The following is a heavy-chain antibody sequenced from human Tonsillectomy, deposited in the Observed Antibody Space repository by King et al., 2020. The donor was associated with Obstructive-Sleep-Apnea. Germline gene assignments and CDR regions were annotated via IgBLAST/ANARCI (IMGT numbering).Heavy chain of an antibody. D-gene: IGHD3-10*01. CDR2: IYYSWST. V-gene: IGHV4-39*06. J-gene: IGHJ4*02. CDR1: GGSISSSSYY. Sequence: QLQESGPGLVKPSETLSLTCTVSGGSISSSSYYWGWIRQPPGKGLEWIVSIYYSWSTYYNPSLKSLVTISVDTSKNQFPLKLSSVTAADTAVYYCASRPYYYGSGSYYYFDYWGQGTLVTVSS. CDR3: ASRPYYYGSGSYYYFDY.